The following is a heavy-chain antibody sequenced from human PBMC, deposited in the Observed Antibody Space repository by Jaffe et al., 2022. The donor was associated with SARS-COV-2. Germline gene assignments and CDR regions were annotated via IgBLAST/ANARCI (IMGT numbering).Heavy chain of an antibody. J-gene: IGHJ3*02. Sequence: QVHLVESGGGVVQPGRSLRLSCSASGFTFDTCAVHWVRQAPGKGLDWVAVIWDDGTKKYYADSAEGRFTVFRDTSASTLYLQMSSLRAEDTAVYYCARDRKLRSGDTFYGAAIDIWGQGTMVIVSS. CDR1: GFTFDTCA. CDR2: IWDDGTKK. CDR3: ARDRKLRSGDTFYGAAIDI. D-gene: IGHD2-15*01. V-gene: IGHV3-33*01.